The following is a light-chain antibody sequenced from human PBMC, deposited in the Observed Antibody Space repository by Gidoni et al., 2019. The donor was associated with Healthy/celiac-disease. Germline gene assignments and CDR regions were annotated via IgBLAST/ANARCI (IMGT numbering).Light chain of an antibody. Sequence: EIVMMQPPANRSVSPAERATLSCRASQSVSTTSAWYQQNPGKAPRLLIYGASTRATGIPARFSGSGSGTEFTLTISRLQSEDFAVYYCQQYNNWPPCSFGQGTKLEIK. V-gene: IGKV3-15*01. J-gene: IGKJ2*04. CDR2: GAS. CDR3: QQYNNWPPCS. CDR1: QSVSTT.